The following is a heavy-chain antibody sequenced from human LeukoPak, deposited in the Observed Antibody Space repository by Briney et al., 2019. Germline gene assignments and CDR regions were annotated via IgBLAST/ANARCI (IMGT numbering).Heavy chain of an antibody. J-gene: IGHJ4*02. CDR1: GFTFGSYG. D-gene: IGHD2-2*02. CDR3: ARDSSVVVPAAIRY. V-gene: IGHV3-33*01. CDR2: IWYDGSNK. Sequence: PGGSLRLSCAASGFTFGSYGMHWVRQAPGKGLEWVAVIWYDGSNKYYADSVKGRFTISRDNSKNTLCLQMNSLRAEDTAVYYCARDSSVVVPAAIRYWGQGTLVTVSS.